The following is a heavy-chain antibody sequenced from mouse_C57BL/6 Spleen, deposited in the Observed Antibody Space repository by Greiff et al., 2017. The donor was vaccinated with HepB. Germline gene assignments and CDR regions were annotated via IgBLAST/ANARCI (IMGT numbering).Heavy chain of an antibody. CDR2: INPNHGGT. Sequence: EVQLQQSEPELVKPGASVKISCEASGYPFTDYYMTWVTQSHGKSLEWIGDINPNHGGTSHNQKFKGKAPLTVDKSSSTAYMELRSLTSEDSAVYYCARELGRGDFDYWGQGTTLTVSS. J-gene: IGHJ2*01. CDR3: ARELGRGDFDY. D-gene: IGHD4-1*01. CDR1: GYPFTDYY. V-gene: IGHV1-26*01.